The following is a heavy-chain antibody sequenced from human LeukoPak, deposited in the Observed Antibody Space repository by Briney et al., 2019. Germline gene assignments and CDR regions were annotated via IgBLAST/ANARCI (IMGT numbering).Heavy chain of an antibody. V-gene: IGHV3-30*02. D-gene: IGHD2-2*02. Sequence: PGGSLRLSCAASGFTFTTYGMHWVRQAPGKGLNWVAFIRYDGSDKYYADSVKGRFTISRDNSKNMVFLQMSSLRVDDSAVYYCTKDSSGFCTRSSCYTNEYWGQGTLVTVSS. CDR3: TKDSSGFCTRSSCYTNEY. CDR2: IRYDGSDK. CDR1: GFTFTTYG. J-gene: IGHJ4*02.